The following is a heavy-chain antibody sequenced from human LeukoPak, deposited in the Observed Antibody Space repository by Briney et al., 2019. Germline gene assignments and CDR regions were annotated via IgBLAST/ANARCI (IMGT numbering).Heavy chain of an antibody. Sequence: GGSLRLSCAASGFTFSSYSMNWVRQAPGKGLEWVSSISSFSNYIYYADSVKGRFTISRDNAKSSLYLQMNSLRAEDAAVYYCARLHCSSTSCSDPWGQGTLVTVSS. CDR3: ARLHCSSTSCSDP. CDR2: ISSFSNYI. V-gene: IGHV3-21*06. CDR1: GFTFSSYS. J-gene: IGHJ5*02. D-gene: IGHD2-2*01.